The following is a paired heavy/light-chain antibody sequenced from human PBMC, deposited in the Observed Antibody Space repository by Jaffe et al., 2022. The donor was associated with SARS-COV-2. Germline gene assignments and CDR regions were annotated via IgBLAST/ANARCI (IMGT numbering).Light chain of an antibody. J-gene: IGKJ3*01. CDR2: AAS. CDR3: QKYNSASFT. Sequence: DIQMTQSPSSLSASVGDRVTITCRASQGISNYLAWYQQKPGKVPKLLIYAASTLQSGVPSRFSGSGSGTDFTLTISSLQPEDVATYYCQKYNSASFTFGPGTKVDIK. CDR1: QGISNY. V-gene: IGKV1-27*01.
Heavy chain of an antibody. Sequence: QVQLQESGPGLVKPSETLSLTCTVSGGSISSYYWSWIRQPPGKGLEWIGYIYYSGSTNYNPSLKSRVTISVDTSKNQFSLKLSSVTAADTAVYYCARDRGHYYGSGSYYNESYYYYGMDVWGQGTTVTVSS. CDR2: IYYSGST. J-gene: IGHJ6*02. CDR1: GGSISSYY. D-gene: IGHD3-10*01. CDR3: ARDRGHYYGSGSYYNESYYYYGMDV. V-gene: IGHV4-59*01.